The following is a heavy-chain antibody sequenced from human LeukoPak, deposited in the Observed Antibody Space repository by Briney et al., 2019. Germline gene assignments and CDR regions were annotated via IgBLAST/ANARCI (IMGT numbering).Heavy chain of an antibody. V-gene: IGHV3-9*01. J-gene: IGHJ3*02. CDR3: ARDYNYCSSGRCYDAFDI. CDR1: GFIFDDYA. D-gene: IGHD2-2*01. Sequence: GGSLRLSCAASGFIFDDYAMHWVRQVPGKGLEWVSGISWNSGSIAYADSVKGRFTISRDNAKNSLYLQMSDLRAEDTSVYYCARDYNYCSSGRCYDAFDIWGQGTMVTVSS. CDR2: ISWNSGSI.